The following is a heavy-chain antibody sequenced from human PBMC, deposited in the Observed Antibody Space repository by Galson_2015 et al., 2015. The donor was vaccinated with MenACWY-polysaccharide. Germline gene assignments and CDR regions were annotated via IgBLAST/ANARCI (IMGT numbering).Heavy chain of an antibody. V-gene: IGHV3-74*01. CDR2: IKTDGSST. CDR3: ARDPHCGAGCSIHDAFDV. Sequence: SLRLSCAAPGFTFSGYWMSWVRQAPGEGLVWVSRIKTDGSSTSYADSVKGRFTVSRDNAKNTVYLQMNSLRVEDTAVYYCARDPHCGAGCSIHDAFDVWGQGTKVTVSS. CDR1: GFTFSGYW. J-gene: IGHJ3*01. D-gene: IGHD2-21*02.